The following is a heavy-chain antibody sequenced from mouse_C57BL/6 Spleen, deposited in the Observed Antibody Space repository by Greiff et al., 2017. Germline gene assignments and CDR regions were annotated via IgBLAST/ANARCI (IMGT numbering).Heavy chain of an antibody. D-gene: IGHD2-10*01. CDR3: ARYPLSLLRYYAMDY. Sequence: EVQGVESGGGLVQPGGSLSLSCAASGFTFTDYYMSWVRQPPGKALEWLGFIRNKANGYTTEYSASVKGRFTISRDNSQSILYLQMNALRAEDSATYYCARYPLSLLRYYAMDYWGQGTSVTVSS. V-gene: IGHV7-3*01. J-gene: IGHJ4*01. CDR1: GFTFTDYY. CDR2: IRNKANGYTT.